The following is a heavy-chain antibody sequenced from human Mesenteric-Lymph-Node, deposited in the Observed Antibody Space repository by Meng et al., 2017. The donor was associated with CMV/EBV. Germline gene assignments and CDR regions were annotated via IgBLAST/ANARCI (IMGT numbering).Heavy chain of an antibody. CDR1: GGSISSSSYY. D-gene: IGHD6-13*01. Sequence: SCKASGGSISSSSYYWGWVRQPPGKGLEWIGNIYYSGTTYYNPSLKSRLTMSVDTSKNQFSLRLSSVTAADTAVYYCARDHSSTWYNYFDYWGQGMLVTVSS. CDR2: IYYSGTT. V-gene: IGHV4-39*07. CDR3: ARDHSSTWYNYFDY. J-gene: IGHJ4*02.